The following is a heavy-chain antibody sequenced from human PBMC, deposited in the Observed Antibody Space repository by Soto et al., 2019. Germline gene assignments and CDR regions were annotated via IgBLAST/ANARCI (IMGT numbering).Heavy chain of an antibody. CDR1: GGSISSYY. CDR2: IYYSGST. D-gene: IGHD2-2*01. J-gene: IGHJ4*02. V-gene: IGHV4-59*01. CDR3: ASYHGFPDQGGYFDY. Sequence: PSETLSLTCTVSGGSISSYYWSWIRQPPGKGLEWIGYIYYSGSTNYNPSLKSRVTIPVDTSKNQFSLKLSSVTAADTAVYYCASYHGFPDQGGYFDYWGQGTLVTVSS.